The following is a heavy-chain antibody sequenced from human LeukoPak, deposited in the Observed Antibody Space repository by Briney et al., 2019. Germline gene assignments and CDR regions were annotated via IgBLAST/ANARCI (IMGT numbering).Heavy chain of an antibody. D-gene: IGHD6-19*01. V-gene: IGHV4-59*01. CDR3: ARAYSPGYSSGWLDY. CDR2: IYYSGST. Sequence: SETLSLTCTVSGGSISSYYWGWIRQPPGKGLEWIGYIYYSGSTNYNPSLKSRVTISVDTSKNQFSLKLSSVTAADTAVYYCARAYSPGYSSGWLDYWGQGTLVTVSS. J-gene: IGHJ4*02. CDR1: GGSISSYY.